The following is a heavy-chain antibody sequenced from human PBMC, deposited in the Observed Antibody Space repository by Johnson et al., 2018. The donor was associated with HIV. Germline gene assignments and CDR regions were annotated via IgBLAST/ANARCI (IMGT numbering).Heavy chain of an antibody. V-gene: IGHV3-7*01. J-gene: IGHJ3*02. CDR3: ASPRWLVPHDAFDI. Sequence: VQLMESGGGLVKPGGSLRVSCAASGFTFRSYWMSWVRQAPGKGLEWVATINQDGSEKYYVDSVKGRFTISRDNAQNSLYLQMNSLRAEDTAVYYCASPRWLVPHDAFDIWGQGTIVTVSS. CDR1: GFTFRSYW. D-gene: IGHD6-19*01. CDR2: INQDGSEK.